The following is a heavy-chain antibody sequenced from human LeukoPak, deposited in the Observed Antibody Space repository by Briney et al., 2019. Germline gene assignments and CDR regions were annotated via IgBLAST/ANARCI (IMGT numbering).Heavy chain of an antibody. CDR2: ISSSSSSYI. J-gene: IGHJ6*02. CDR3: ARGEAYYYGMDV. Sequence: PGGSLRLSCAASGFTFSSDSMNWVRQAPGKGLEWVSSISSSSSSYIYYADSVKGRFTISRDNAKNSLYLQMNSLRAEDTAVYYCARGEAYYYGMDVWGQGTTVTVSS. CDR1: GFTFSSDS. D-gene: IGHD1-26*01. V-gene: IGHV3-21*01.